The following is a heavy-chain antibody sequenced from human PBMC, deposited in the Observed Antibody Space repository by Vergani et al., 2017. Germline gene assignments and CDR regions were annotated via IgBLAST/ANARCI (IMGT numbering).Heavy chain of an antibody. CDR1: GYTFTGYY. CDR3: ARVYYDYVWGSYRYPPYYFDY. J-gene: IGHJ4*02. D-gene: IGHD3-16*02. CDR2: INPNSGGT. Sequence: QVQLVQSGAEVKKPGASVKVSCKASGYTFTGYYMHWVRQAPGQGLEWMGWINPNSGGTNYAQKFQGRVTMTRDTSISTAYMELSRLRSYDTAVYYCARVYYDYVWGSYRYPPYYFDYWGQGTLVTVSS. V-gene: IGHV1-2*02.